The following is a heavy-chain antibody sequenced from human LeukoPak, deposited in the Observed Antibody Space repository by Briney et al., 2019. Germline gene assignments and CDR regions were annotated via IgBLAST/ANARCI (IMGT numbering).Heavy chain of an antibody. Sequence: PSETLSLTCAVYGGSFSGYYWSWIRQPPGKGLEWIGEINHSGSNNYNPSLKSRVTISVDTSKNQFSLKLSSVTAADTAVYYCARGEQWLLSYFDYWGQGTLVTVSS. D-gene: IGHD6-19*01. CDR1: GGSFSGYY. V-gene: IGHV4-34*01. CDR2: INHSGSN. CDR3: ARGEQWLLSYFDY. J-gene: IGHJ4*02.